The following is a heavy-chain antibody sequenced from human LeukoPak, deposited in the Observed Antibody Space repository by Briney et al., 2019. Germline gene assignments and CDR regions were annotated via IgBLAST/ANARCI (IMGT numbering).Heavy chain of an antibody. V-gene: IGHV1-18*01. J-gene: IGHJ4*02. Sequence: ASVKVSCKASGYTFTSYGISWVRQAPGQGLEWMGWISAYNGNTNYAQKLQGRVTMTTDTSTSTAYMELRSLRSDDTAVYYCAGDTPPYSSGGYWGQGTLVTVSS. CDR1: GYTFTSYG. CDR3: AGDTPPYSSGGY. CDR2: ISAYNGNT. D-gene: IGHD6-19*01.